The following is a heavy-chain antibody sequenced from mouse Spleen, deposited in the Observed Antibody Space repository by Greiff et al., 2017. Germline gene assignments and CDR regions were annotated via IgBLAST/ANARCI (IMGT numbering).Heavy chain of an antibody. CDR1: GFTFSSYT. D-gene: IGHD2-12*01. V-gene: IGHV5-9*01. CDR2: ISSGGGNT. J-gene: IGHJ1*01. Sequence: EVMLVESGGGLVKPGGSLKLSCAASGFTFSSYTMSWVRQTPAKRLEWVATISSGGGNTYYPDSVKGRFTISRDNARNTLYLQMSSLRSEDTAMYYCARLRPDWYFDVWGAGTTVTVSS. CDR3: ARLRPDWYFDV.